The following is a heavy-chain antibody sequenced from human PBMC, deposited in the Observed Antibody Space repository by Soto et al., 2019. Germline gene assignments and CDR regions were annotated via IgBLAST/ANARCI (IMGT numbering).Heavy chain of an antibody. J-gene: IGHJ5*02. CDR1: GYTFTSYG. Sequence: ASVKVSCKASGYTFTSYGISWVRQAPGQGLEWMGWISAYNGNTNYAQKLQGRVTMTTDTSTSTAYMELRSLRSDDTAVYYCASLKWELLNNWFDPWGQGTLVTVSS. D-gene: IGHD1-26*01. V-gene: IGHV1-18*01. CDR3: ASLKWELLNNWFDP. CDR2: ISAYNGNT.